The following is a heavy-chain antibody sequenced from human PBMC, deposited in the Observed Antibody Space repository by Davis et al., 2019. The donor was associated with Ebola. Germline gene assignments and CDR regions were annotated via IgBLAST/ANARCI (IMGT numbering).Heavy chain of an antibody. CDR3: ARRYELSMVRGVIMPTSYMDV. Sequence: SETLSLTCTVSGGSISSGGYYWSWIRQHPGKGLEWIGYIYYSGSTYYNPSLKSRVTISVDTSKNQFSLKLSSVTAADTAVYYCARRYELSMVRGVIMPTSYMDVWGKGTTVTVSS. J-gene: IGHJ6*03. D-gene: IGHD3-10*01. CDR1: GGSISSGGYY. CDR2: IYYSGST. V-gene: IGHV4-31*03.